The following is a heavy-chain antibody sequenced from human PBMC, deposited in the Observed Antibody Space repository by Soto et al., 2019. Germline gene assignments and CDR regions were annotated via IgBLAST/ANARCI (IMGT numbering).Heavy chain of an antibody. Sequence: QVQLVQSGAEVKKPGSSVKVSCKASGGTFSSYAISWVRQAPGQGLEWMGGIIPIFGTANYAQKFQGRVTITAGEPTSTAYMELSRLRSEDTAVYYCARAMVRGVIIMGFDYWGQGTLVTVSS. J-gene: IGHJ4*02. CDR3: ARAMVRGVIIMGFDY. V-gene: IGHV1-69*01. CDR2: IIPIFGTA. D-gene: IGHD3-10*01. CDR1: GGTFSSYA.